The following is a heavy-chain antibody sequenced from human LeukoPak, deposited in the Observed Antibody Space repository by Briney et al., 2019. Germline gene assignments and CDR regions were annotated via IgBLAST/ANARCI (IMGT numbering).Heavy chain of an antibody. Sequence: ASVKVSCKASGYTLTGYYMHWVRQAPGQGLEWMGWINPNSGGTNYAQKFQGRVTMTRYTSISTAYMELSRLRSDDTAVYYYASKGFVGVIFDYWGQGTLVTVSS. CDR2: INPNSGGT. CDR1: GYTLTGYY. D-gene: IGHD1-26*01. V-gene: IGHV1-2*02. J-gene: IGHJ4*02. CDR3: ASKGFVGVIFDY.